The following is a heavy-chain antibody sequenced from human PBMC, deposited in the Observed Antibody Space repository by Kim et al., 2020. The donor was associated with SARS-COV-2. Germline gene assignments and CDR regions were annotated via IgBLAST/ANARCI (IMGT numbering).Heavy chain of an antibody. J-gene: IGHJ6*02. CDR3: ARDSLGEVENLRYFDSGAMDV. CDR2: INPTGGST. Sequence: ASVKVSCRASGYTFTRNYIHWVRQAPGQGLEWMGVINPTGGSTNYAQKFQGRVTMTRDASTTTVYMELSSLRSDDTAVYYCARDSLGEVENLRYFDSGAMDVWGHGTTVTVSS. D-gene: IGHD3-9*01. V-gene: IGHV1-46*01. CDR1: GYTFTRNY.